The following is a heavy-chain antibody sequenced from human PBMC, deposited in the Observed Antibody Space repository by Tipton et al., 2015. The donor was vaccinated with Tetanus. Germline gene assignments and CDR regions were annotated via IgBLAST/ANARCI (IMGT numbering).Heavy chain of an antibody. CDR3: ATARGVSAGERGEGSSQGGSGQFEF. V-gene: IGHV4-59*11. D-gene: IGHD3-16*01. CDR1: GGSTDSHY. CDR2: IYYSGST. J-gene: IGHJ4*02. Sequence: TLSLTCTVSGGSTDSHYWSWIRQPPGRGLEWIGYIYYSGSTSYNRSLRKRINISIDTSKNQFFLELRSTTPEETGVYYCATARGVSAGERGEGSSQGGSGQFEFWGQGSPVSVSS.